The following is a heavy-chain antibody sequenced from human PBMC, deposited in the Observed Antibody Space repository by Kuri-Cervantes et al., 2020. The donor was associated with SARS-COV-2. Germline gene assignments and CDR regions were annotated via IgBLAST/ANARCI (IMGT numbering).Heavy chain of an antibody. J-gene: IGHJ4*02. CDR1: GFTFSGHW. Sequence: GGSLRLSCAASGFTFSGHWIHGVRQAPGKGLVWVSRISPDGSYTNNADSVKGRFTLSRDNAKNMLFLQMNSLRAEDTAVYYCVRDGDHWNFDYRGQGTLVTVSS. CDR2: ISPDGSYT. D-gene: IGHD1-1*01. V-gene: IGHV3-74*01. CDR3: VRDGDHWNFDY.